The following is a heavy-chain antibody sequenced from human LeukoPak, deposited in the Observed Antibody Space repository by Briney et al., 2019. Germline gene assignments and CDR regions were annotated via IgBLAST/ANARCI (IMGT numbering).Heavy chain of an antibody. V-gene: IGHV4-39*01. J-gene: IGHJ4*02. CDR1: GGSISSSSYY. CDR2: IYYSGST. Sequence: SETLSLTSTLSGGSISSSSYYRGWIRQPPGKGLEWIGSIYYSGSTYYNPSLKSRVTISVDTSKNQFSLKLSSVTAADTAVYYCASRYCSGGSCPFDYWGQGTLVTVSS. CDR3: ASRYCSGGSCPFDY. D-gene: IGHD2-15*01.